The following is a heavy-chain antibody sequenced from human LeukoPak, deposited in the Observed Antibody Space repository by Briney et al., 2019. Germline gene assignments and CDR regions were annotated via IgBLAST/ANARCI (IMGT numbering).Heavy chain of an antibody. Sequence: PSETLSLTCTVSGGSISSGGYYWSWIRQHPGKGLEWIGYIYYSGSTYYNPSLKSRVTISVDTSKNQFSLKLSSVTAADTAVYYCARDRGSGYGSVRWFDPWGQGTLVTVSS. CDR2: IYYSGST. V-gene: IGHV4-31*03. D-gene: IGHD3-10*01. CDR3: ARDRGSGYGSVRWFDP. J-gene: IGHJ5*02. CDR1: GGSISSGGYY.